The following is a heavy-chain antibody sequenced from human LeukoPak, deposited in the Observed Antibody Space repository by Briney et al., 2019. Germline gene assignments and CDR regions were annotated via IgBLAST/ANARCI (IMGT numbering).Heavy chain of an antibody. CDR1: GFTVSSNY. CDR3: ARVYVWGSYRYNQDAFDI. CDR2: IYSGGDT. Sequence: GGSLRLSCAASGFTVSSNYMSWVRQAPGKGLEWVSLIYSGGDTYYADSVKGRFTISRDNSKNTLYLQMNSLRAEDTAVYYCARVYVWGSYRYNQDAFDIWGQGTMVTVSS. V-gene: IGHV3-53*01. D-gene: IGHD3-16*02. J-gene: IGHJ3*02.